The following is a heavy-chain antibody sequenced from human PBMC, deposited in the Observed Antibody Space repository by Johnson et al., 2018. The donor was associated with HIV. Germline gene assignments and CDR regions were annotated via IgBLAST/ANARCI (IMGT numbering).Heavy chain of an antibody. J-gene: IGHJ3*02. CDR1: GFTVSSNY. CDR2: IYSGGST. V-gene: IGHV3-66*02. Sequence: VQLVESGGGVIRPGGSLRLSCAASGFTVSSNYMSWVRQAPGKGLEWVSVIYSGGSTNYADSVKGRFTTFRDNSKNTLYLQMNSLRAEDTAVYYCAKILSSRYTVTTLADDAFDIWGQGTMVTVSS. D-gene: IGHD4-11*01. CDR3: AKILSSRYTVTTLADDAFDI.